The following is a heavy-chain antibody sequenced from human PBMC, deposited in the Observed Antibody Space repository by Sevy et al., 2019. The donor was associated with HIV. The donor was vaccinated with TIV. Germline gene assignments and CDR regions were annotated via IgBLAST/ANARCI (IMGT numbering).Heavy chain of an antibody. V-gene: IGHV1-69*13. CDR2: IIPILGTV. J-gene: IGHJ4*02. CDR1: GGTFSSYG. CDR3: ARGGGNGWYYFDY. D-gene: IGHD6-19*01. Sequence: GASVKVSCKASGGTFSSYGISWVRQAPGQGLEWMGGIIPILGTVNYPQKFQGRVTITADESTKTAYMELSSLRSEDTAVYYCARGGGNGWYYFDYWGQETLVTVSS.